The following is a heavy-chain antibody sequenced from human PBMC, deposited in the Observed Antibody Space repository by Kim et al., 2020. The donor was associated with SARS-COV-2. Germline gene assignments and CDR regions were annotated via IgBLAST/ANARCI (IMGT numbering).Heavy chain of an antibody. CDR3: TRLSWGAGMVFGIEHREGRQGFDV. CDR2: IYPGDSDT. CDR1: GYTFRDFW. V-gene: IGHV5-51*01. D-gene: IGHD2-8*01. J-gene: IGHJ6*02. Sequence: GESLKISCQGSGYTFRDFWIVWVRQMPGKGLEVMGIIYPGDSDTRYSPSFRGQVTISADKSINTAYLQWSSLKASDSAMYYCTRLSWGAGMVFGIEHREGRQGFDVWGQGTTVTVSS.